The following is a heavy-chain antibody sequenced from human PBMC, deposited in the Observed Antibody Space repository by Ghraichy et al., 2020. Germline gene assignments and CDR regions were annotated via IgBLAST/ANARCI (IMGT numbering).Heavy chain of an antibody. Sequence: GGSLRLSCAASGFSFSSYAMSWVRQAPGKGLEWVSVISGSGSSTCYADSVKGRFTISRDNFKNTLYLQMNSLRAEDTAVYYCAKDRNWYSSSGAPDYWSQGTLVTFSS. V-gene: IGHV3-23*01. CDR2: ISGSGSST. CDR1: GFSFSSYA. CDR3: AKDRNWYSSSGAPDY. J-gene: IGHJ4*02. D-gene: IGHD6-13*01.